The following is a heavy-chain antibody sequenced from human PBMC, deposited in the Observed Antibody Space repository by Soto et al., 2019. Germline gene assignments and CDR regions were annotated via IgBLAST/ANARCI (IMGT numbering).Heavy chain of an antibody. CDR3: AKDQMARGVSPYYFDY. CDR1: GFTFSSYV. V-gene: IGHV3-23*01. J-gene: IGHJ4*02. Sequence: PGGSLRLSCAASGFTFSSYVMSWVRQAPGKGLEWVSAISGRGGDTFYADSVKGRFTISRDNPKNTLYLQMTSLRAEDTAIYYCAKDQMARGVSPYYFDYWGQGT. D-gene: IGHD3-10*01. CDR2: ISGRGGDT.